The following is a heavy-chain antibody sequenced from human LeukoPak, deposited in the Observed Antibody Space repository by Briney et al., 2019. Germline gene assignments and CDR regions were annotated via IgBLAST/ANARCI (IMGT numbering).Heavy chain of an antibody. D-gene: IGHD3-16*01. CDR1: GFTFSSYA. CDR3: AKDLGVGGYYFDY. J-gene: IGHJ4*02. Sequence: GGSLRLSCAASGFTFSSYAMTWVRQAPGKGLEWVSGISGSGGSTYYADSVKGRFTISRDNSKNTLYLQMNSLRAEDTAVYYCAKDLGVGGYYFDYWGQGTLVTVSS. V-gene: IGHV3-23*01. CDR2: ISGSGGST.